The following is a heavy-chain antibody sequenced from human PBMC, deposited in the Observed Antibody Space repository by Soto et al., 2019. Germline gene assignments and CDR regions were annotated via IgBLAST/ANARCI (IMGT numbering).Heavy chain of an antibody. D-gene: IGHD2-2*01. V-gene: IGHV3-30*03. CDR3: AREGHHVVGPDAYSGAY. CDR1: GFIFSTYG. Sequence: QVRLVESGGGVVQPGRSLRLSCAASGFIFSTYGMHWVRQAPGKGLQWVAVVSDDGYTTYYAESVKGRFTVSRDSSKNTLYLQMSNLRIEDTAVYYCAREGHHVVGPDAYSGAYWGQGTLVTVSS. CDR2: VSDDGYTT. J-gene: IGHJ4*02.